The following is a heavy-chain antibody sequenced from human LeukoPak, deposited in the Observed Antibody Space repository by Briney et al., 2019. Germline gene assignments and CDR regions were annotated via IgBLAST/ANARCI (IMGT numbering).Heavy chain of an antibody. Sequence: SETLSLTCTVSGGSISSYYWSWIRQPPGKGLEWIGEINHSGSTNYNPSLKSRVTISVDTSKNQFSLKLSSVTAADTAVYYCARFYSSSWSDYWGQGTLVTVSS. V-gene: IGHV4-34*01. CDR2: INHSGST. J-gene: IGHJ4*02. CDR3: ARFYSSSWSDY. D-gene: IGHD6-13*01. CDR1: GGSISSYY.